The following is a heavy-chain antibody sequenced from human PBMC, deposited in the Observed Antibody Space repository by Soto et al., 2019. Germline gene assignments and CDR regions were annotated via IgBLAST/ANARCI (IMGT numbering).Heavy chain of an antibody. J-gene: IGHJ4*02. V-gene: IGHV1-18*01. CDR1: GYTFTSYG. Sequence: QVQLVQSGAEVKKPGASVKVSCKASGYTFTSYGISWVRQAPGQGLEWMGWISAYNGNTNYAQKLQGRVTMTTDTCTSTADMELRSRRSDDTAVYYCAGRYSRGWYGLGRSDYWGQGTLVTVSS. CDR2: ISAYNGNT. CDR3: AGRYSRGWYGLGRSDY. D-gene: IGHD6-19*01.